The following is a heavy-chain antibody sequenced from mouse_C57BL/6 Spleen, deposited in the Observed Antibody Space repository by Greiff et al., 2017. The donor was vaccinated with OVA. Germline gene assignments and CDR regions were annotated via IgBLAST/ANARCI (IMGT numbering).Heavy chain of an antibody. V-gene: IGHV1-64*01. CDR2: IHPNSGST. Sequence: QVQLQQSGAELVKPGASVKLSCKASGYTFTSYWMHWVKQRPGQGLEWIGMIHPNSGSTNYNEKFKSKATLTVDKSSSTAYMQLSSLTSEDSAVYYCAREITTVVEGYFDVWGTGTTVTVSS. CDR1: GYTFTSYW. J-gene: IGHJ1*03. D-gene: IGHD1-1*01. CDR3: AREITTVVEGYFDV.